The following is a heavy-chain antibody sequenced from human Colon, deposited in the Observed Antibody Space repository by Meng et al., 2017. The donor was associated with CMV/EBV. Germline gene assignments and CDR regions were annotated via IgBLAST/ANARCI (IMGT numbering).Heavy chain of an antibody. D-gene: IGHD1-26*01. CDR1: GFRFSSNA. J-gene: IGHJ4*02. CDR2: IYYDDKTS. CDR3: ARGRATGYFDF. V-gene: IGHV3-23*03. Sequence: GGSLRLSCAASGFRFSSNAMSWVRQAPGEGLEWVSVIYYDDKTSYYADSVKGRFTISRDDSKNTLYLQMNTLRAEDTAVYYCARGRATGYFDFWGQGTLVTVSS.